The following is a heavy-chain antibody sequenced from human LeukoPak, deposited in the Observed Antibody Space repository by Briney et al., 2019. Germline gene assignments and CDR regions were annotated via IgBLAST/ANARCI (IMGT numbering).Heavy chain of an antibody. CDR3: TYGSSSRYYYYYYYMDV. J-gene: IGHJ6*03. Sequence: PGGSLRLSCAASGFTFSNAWMSWVRQAPGKGLEWVGRIKSKTDGGTTDYAAPVKGRFTISRDDSKNTLYLQMNSLKTEDTAVYYCTYGSSSRYYYYYYYMDVWGKGTTVTVSS. CDR2: IKSKTDGGTT. CDR1: GFTFSNAW. D-gene: IGHD6-13*01. V-gene: IGHV3-15*01.